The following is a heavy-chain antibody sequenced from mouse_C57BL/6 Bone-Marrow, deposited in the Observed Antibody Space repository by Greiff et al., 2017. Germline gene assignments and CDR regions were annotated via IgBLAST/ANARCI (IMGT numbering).Heavy chain of an antibody. J-gene: IGHJ2*01. CDR2: IHPNSGST. D-gene: IGHD1-1*01. CDR3: ARELLRSWYFDY. V-gene: IGHV1-64*01. CDR1: GYTFTSYW. Sequence: VQLQQPGAELVKPGASVKLSCKASGYTFTSYWMHWVKQRPGQGLEWIGMIHPNSGSTNYNEKFKSKATLTVDKSSSTAYMQLSSLTSEDSAVYCCARELLRSWYFDYWCRGTALTVSS.